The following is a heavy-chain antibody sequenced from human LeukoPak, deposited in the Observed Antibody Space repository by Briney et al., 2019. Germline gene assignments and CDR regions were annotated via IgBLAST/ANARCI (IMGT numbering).Heavy chain of an antibody. CDR1: GLTFDDSGPIFDDYG. J-gene: IGHJ3*02. V-gene: IGHV3-20*04. Sequence: PGGSLRLSCAASGLTFDDSGPIFDDYGMSWVRQAPGRGLEWVSGVNWNGGSTTYADSVKGRFTISRDNAKTSLYLQLNSLRVEDTALYYCVRGPSIYTDAFDIWGLGTMVTVSS. CDR2: VNWNGGST. D-gene: IGHD5-24*01. CDR3: VRGPSIYTDAFDI.